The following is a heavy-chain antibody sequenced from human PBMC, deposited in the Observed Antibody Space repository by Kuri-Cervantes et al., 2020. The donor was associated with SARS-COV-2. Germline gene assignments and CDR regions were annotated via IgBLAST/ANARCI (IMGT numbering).Heavy chain of an antibody. V-gene: IGHV3-23*01. CDR3: AKDGDCSSTSCYYMDV. D-gene: IGHD2-2*01. CDR2: ISGSGGST. Sequence: GESLKISCAASGFTFSSYAMSWVRQAPGKGLELVSAISGSGGSTYYADSVKGRFTISRDNSNNSLYLQMNSLRAEDTALYYCAKDGDCSSTSCYYMDVWGKGTTVTVSS. CDR1: GFTFSSYA. J-gene: IGHJ6*03.